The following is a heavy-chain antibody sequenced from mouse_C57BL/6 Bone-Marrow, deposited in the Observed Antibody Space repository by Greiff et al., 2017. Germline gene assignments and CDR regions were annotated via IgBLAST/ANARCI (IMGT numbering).Heavy chain of an antibody. CDR2: IDPSDSYT. J-gene: IGHJ2*01. D-gene: IGHD1-1*01. CDR3: AREGAWTTVVFDY. CDR1: GYTFTSYW. V-gene: IGHV1-50*01. Sequence: QVQLQHPGAELVKPGASVKLSCKASGYTFTSYWMQWVKQRPGQGLEWIGEIDPSDSYTNYNQKFKGKATLTVDTSSSTAYMQLSSLTSEDSAVYYCAREGAWTTVVFDYWGQGTTLTVSS.